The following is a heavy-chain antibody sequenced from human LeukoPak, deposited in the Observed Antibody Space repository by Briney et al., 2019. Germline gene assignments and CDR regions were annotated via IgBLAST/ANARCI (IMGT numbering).Heavy chain of an antibody. V-gene: IGHV4-34*01. D-gene: IGHD6-19*01. CDR1: GGSFSGYY. J-gene: IGHJ6*02. CDR3: AGSYSSGWDRTYYYYGMDV. Sequence: PSETLSLTCAVYGGSFSGYYWSWIRQPPGKGLEWIGEINHSGSTNYNPSLKSRVTISVDTSKNQFSLKLSSVTAADTAVYYCAGSYSSGWDRTYYYYGMDVWGQGTTVTVSS. CDR2: INHSGST.